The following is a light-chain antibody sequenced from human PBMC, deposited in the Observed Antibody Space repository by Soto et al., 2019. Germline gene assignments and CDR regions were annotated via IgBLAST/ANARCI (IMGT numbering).Light chain of an antibody. Sequence: EIVLTQSPGTLSVSPGERAILSCRASQSVSSSYIAWYRQKPGLAPRLLIYGASIRATGIPDRISGSGSGTDFTLTISRLEPDDFAVYYCQHYGSSPRLTFGGGTKVET. J-gene: IGKJ4*01. CDR3: QHYGSSPRLT. CDR1: QSVSSSY. V-gene: IGKV3-20*01. CDR2: GAS.